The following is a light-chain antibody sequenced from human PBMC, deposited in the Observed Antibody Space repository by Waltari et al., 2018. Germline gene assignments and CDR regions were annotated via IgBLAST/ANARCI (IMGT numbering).Light chain of an antibody. Sequence: DIQMTQSPLSLSASVGDRVSITCRASQGIRNYLAWYQQKPGKVPKLLIFGASTLQSGVPHRVSGSGSGTDFTLTISSLQPEDVATYYCQKSNSAPPPFGPGTRVDLK. CDR2: GAS. J-gene: IGKJ3*01. CDR3: QKSNSAPPP. CDR1: QGIRNY. V-gene: IGKV1-27*01.